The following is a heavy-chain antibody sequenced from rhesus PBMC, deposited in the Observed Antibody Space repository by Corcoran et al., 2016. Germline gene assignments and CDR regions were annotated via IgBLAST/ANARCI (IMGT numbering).Heavy chain of an antibody. CDR1: GGSISSSNW. D-gene: IGHD1-26*01. Sequence: QVQLQESGPGLVKPSETLSLTCAVSGGSISSSNWWSWFRQSPGKGLEWIGYIYGGSGSTSYNHSLKRRVTISTDTSKNQFARKLSSVTAADTAVYYCARQDWNYRFDYWGQGVLVTVSS. CDR2: IYGGSGST. CDR3: ARQDWNYRFDY. J-gene: IGHJ4*01. V-gene: IGHV4-65*01.